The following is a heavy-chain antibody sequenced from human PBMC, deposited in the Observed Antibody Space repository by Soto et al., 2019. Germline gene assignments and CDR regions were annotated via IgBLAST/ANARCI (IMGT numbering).Heavy chain of an antibody. CDR3: ARSGHLFDY. CDR1: GGSFSDYY. Sequence: QVQLQQWGAGLLKPSETLSLTCAVYGGSFSDYYWSWIRQPPGKGLEWIGEINHSGKTNYSPSLKRRFTLXVDTSKNQISLKLSSVTAADTAVYYCARSGHLFDYWGQGISVTVSS. D-gene: IGHD3-10*01. V-gene: IGHV4-34*01. J-gene: IGHJ4*02. CDR2: INHSGKT.